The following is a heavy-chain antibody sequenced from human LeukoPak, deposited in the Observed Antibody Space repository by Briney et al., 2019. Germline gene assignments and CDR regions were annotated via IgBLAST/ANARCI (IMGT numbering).Heavy chain of an antibody. CDR1: GFSSSSYW. CDR2: ISPDGSSA. CDR3: ARVSFCPRCHFDY. J-gene: IGHJ4*02. V-gene: IGHV3-74*03. Sequence: GGSLRLSCAASGFSSSSYWMHWVRQAPQEGLVWVARISPDGSSALSADSVRGRFTISRDNADNTLYLQLNSLRAEDTAVYYCARVSFCPRCHFDYWGQGTPVTVSA. D-gene: IGHD2/OR15-2a*01.